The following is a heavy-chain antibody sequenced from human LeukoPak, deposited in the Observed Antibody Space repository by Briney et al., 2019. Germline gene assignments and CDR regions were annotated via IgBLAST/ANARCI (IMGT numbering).Heavy chain of an antibody. Sequence: PGGSLRLSCAASGFTFSDYNMRWIRQAPGKGLEWVAVISYDGTDKYYADSVKGRFTISRDNSKNTLYLQMNSLRVEDTAIYYCAKDQVEDTAMDYYYYMDVWGKGTTVTVSS. V-gene: IGHV3-30*18. D-gene: IGHD5-18*01. CDR2: ISYDGTDK. CDR1: GFTFSDYN. J-gene: IGHJ6*03. CDR3: AKDQVEDTAMDYYYYMDV.